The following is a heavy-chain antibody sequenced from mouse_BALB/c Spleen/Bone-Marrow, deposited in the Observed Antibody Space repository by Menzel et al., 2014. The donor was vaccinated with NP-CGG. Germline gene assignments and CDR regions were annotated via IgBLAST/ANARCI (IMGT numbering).Heavy chain of an antibody. J-gene: IGHJ3*01. Sequence: EVMLVESGGGLVQPGESLKLSCESNEYEFPSHDMSWVRKTPEKRLELVAAINSDGGSTYYPDTMERQFIISRDNSKKTLYLQMSSLRSEDTAFYYCARHGDYYGSSLFAYWGQGTLVTVSA. CDR2: INSDGGST. V-gene: IGHV5-2*03. CDR3: ARHGDYYGSSLFAY. CDR1: EYEFPSHD. D-gene: IGHD1-1*01.